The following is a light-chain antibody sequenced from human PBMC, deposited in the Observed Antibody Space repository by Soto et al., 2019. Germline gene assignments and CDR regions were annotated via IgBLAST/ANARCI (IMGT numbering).Light chain of an antibody. CDR3: QQYGTSPRYT. V-gene: IGKV3-20*01. Sequence: EIVLTQSPGPLSLFPGERATLSCRASQGVSSSYLAWYQQKPGRRPRLLIYGGSSRATGIPDRFSGSGSGTDFTLTISRLEPEDFAVYYCQQYGTSPRYTFGQGTKLEIK. CDR1: QGVSSSY. CDR2: GGS. J-gene: IGKJ2*01.